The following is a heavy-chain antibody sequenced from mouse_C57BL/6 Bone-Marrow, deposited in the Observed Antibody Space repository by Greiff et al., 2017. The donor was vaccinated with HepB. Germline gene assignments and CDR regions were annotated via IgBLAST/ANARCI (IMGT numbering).Heavy chain of an antibody. V-gene: IGHV1-82*01. CDR2: IYPGDGDT. CDR1: GYAFSSSW. D-gene: IGHD2-4*01. Sequence: QVQLQQSGPELVKPGASVKISCKASGYAFSSSWMNWVKQRPGKGLEWIGRIYPGDGDTNYNGKFKGKATLTADKSSSTAYMQLSSLTSEDSAVYFCASGGYDYDGIRRDYWGQGTTLTVSS. CDR3: ASGGYDYDGIRRDY. J-gene: IGHJ2*01.